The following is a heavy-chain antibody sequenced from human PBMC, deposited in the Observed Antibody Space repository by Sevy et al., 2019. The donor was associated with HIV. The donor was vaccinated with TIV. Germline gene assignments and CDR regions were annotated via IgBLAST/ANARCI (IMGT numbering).Heavy chain of an antibody. CDR1: GFTFSSYS. D-gene: IGHD4-17*01. Sequence: GGSLRLSCAASGFTFSSYSMNWVRQAPGEGLEWVSSISSSSSYIYYADSVKGRFTISRDNAKNSLYLQMNSLRAEDTAVYYCARVPGTTAMSQIDYWGQGTLVTVSS. J-gene: IGHJ4*02. V-gene: IGHV3-21*01. CDR3: ARVPGTTAMSQIDY. CDR2: ISSSSSYI.